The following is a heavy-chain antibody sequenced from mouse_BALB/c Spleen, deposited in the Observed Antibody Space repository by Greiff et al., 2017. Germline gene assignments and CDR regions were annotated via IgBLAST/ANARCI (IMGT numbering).Heavy chain of an antibody. CDR3: ASLFITTVVAHYFDY. CDR2: INPYNDGT. J-gene: IGHJ2*01. D-gene: IGHD1-1*01. Sequence: VQLKQSGPELVKPGASVKMSCKASGYTFTSYVMHWVKQKPGQGLEWIGYINPYNDGTKYNEKFKGKATLTSDKSSSTAYMELSSLTSEDSAVYYCASLFITTVVAHYFDYWGQGTTLTVSS. V-gene: IGHV1-14*01. CDR1: GYTFTSYV.